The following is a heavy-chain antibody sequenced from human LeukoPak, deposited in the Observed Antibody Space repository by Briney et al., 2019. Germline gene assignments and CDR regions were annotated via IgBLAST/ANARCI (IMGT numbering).Heavy chain of an antibody. J-gene: IGHJ1*01. CDR2: MNPNSGNT. Sequence: GASVKVSCKASGYTFTSYDINWVRQATGQGLEWMGWMNPNSGNTGYAQEFQGRVTITRNTSISTAYMELSSLRSEDTAVYYCARNGQQVRYFQHWGQGTLVTVSS. D-gene: IGHD6-13*01. V-gene: IGHV1-8*03. CDR1: GYTFTSYD. CDR3: ARNGQQVRYFQH.